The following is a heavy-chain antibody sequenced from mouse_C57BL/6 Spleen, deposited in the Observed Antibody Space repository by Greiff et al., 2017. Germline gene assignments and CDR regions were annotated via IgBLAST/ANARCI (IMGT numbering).Heavy chain of an antibody. CDR2: IDPNSGGT. V-gene: IGHV1-72*01. Sequence: QVQLQQPGAELVKPGASVKLSCKASGYTFTSYWMHWVKQRPGRGLEWIGRIDPNSGGTKYNEKFKSKATLTVDKPSSTAYRQLSSLTSEDSAVYYCARRYYGSSYHGGYFDVWGTGTTVTVSS. CDR3: ARRYYGSSYHGGYFDV. D-gene: IGHD1-1*01. J-gene: IGHJ1*03. CDR1: GYTFTSYW.